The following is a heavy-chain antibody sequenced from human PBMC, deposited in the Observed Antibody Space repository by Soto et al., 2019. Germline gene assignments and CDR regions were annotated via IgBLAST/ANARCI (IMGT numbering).Heavy chain of an antibody. CDR2: ITDGGGSK. D-gene: IGHD2-2*02. CDR1: GFTFGSYA. CDR3: AKVELFRNGYMGVVRGDY. V-gene: IGHV3-23*01. Sequence: EVQLLESGGGLVQPGGSLRLSCTASGFTFGSYAMSWVRQAPGKGLEWVSGITDGGGSKFYADSVQGRFTISRDNSKNTLFRQMGGLTAEDPAIYSCAKVELFRNGYMGVVRGDYWGQGPLVTVSA. J-gene: IGHJ4*02.